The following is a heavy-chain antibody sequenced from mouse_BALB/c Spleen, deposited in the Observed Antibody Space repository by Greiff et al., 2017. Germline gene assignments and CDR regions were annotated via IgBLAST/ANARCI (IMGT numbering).Heavy chain of an antibody. D-gene: IGHD1-1*01. CDR3: ARTTTVPFDY. Sequence: EVMLVESGGGLVQPGGSRKLSCAASGFTFSSFGMHWVRQAPEKGLEWVAYISSGSSTIYYADTVKGRFTISRDNPKNTLFLQMTSLRSEDTAMYYCARTTTVPFDYWGQGTTLTVSS. CDR2: ISSGSSTI. J-gene: IGHJ2*01. V-gene: IGHV5-17*02. CDR1: GFTFSSFG.